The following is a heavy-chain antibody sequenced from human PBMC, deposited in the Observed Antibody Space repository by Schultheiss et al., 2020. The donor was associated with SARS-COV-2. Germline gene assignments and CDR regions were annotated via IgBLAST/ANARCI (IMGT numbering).Heavy chain of an antibody. Sequence: GSLRLSCAVYGGSFSGYYWSWIRQPPGKGLEWIGYIYYSGSTNYNPSLKSRVTISVDTSKNQFSLKLSSVTAADTAVYYCASSWYDDYFDYWGQGTLVTVSS. V-gene: IGHV4-59*01. D-gene: IGHD1-1*01. CDR3: ASSWYDDYFDY. CDR2: IYYSGST. CDR1: GGSFSGYY. J-gene: IGHJ4*02.